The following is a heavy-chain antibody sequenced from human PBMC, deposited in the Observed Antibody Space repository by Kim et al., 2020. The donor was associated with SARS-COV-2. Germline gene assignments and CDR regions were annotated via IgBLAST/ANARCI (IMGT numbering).Heavy chain of an antibody. Sequence: SGPTLVNPTQTLTLTCTFSGFSLSTSGMCVSWIRQPPGKALEWLARIDWDDDKYYSTSLKTRLTISKDTSKNQVVLTMTNMDPVDTATYYCARIRAPIAAMDVWGQGTTVTVSS. CDR3: ARIRAPIAAMDV. CDR1: GFSLSTSGMC. CDR2: IDWDDDK. D-gene: IGHD6-13*01. V-gene: IGHV2-70*11. J-gene: IGHJ6*02.